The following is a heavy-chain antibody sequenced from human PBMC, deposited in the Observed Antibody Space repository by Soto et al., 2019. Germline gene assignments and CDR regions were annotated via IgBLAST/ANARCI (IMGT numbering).Heavy chain of an antibody. D-gene: IGHD6-6*01. J-gene: IGHJ5*02. CDR2: INPNSGGT. CDR1: GYTFTGYY. CDR3: AREGFDEYSSTRNWFDP. Sequence: ASVKVSCKASGYTFTGYYMHWVRQAPGQGLEWMGWINPNSGGTNYAQKFQGWVTMTRDASISTAYMELSRLRSDDTAVYYCAREGFDEYSSTRNWFDPWGQGTLVTVSS. V-gene: IGHV1-2*04.